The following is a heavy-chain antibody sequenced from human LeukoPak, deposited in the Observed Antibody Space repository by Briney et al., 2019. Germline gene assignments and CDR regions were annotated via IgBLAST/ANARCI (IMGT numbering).Heavy chain of an antibody. CDR1: RFTFSSYE. CDR3: ARGGYSYGYEVDY. Sequence: PGGSLRLSCAASRFTFSSYEMNWVRQAPGEGLEWVSYISSSGSTIYYADSVKGGFTISRDNAKNSLYLHMNSLRAEATAVSYTARGGYSYGYEVDYWGQGTLVTVSS. J-gene: IGHJ4*02. V-gene: IGHV3-48*03. CDR2: ISSSGSTI. D-gene: IGHD5-18*01.